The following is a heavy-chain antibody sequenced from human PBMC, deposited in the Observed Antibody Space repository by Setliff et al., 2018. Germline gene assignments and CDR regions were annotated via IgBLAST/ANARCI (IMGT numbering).Heavy chain of an antibody. D-gene: IGHD5-18*01. V-gene: IGHV4-34*01. J-gene: IGHJ4*02. CDR1: GGSFSGYY. CDR2: INHSGST. Sequence: SETLSLTCAVYGGSFSGYYWSWIRQPPGKGLEWIGEINHSGSTNYNPSLKSRVTISVDTSKNQFSLKLSSVTAADTAVYYCARGRIQLWKYYFDYWGQGTLGTVSS. CDR3: ARGRIQLWKYYFDY.